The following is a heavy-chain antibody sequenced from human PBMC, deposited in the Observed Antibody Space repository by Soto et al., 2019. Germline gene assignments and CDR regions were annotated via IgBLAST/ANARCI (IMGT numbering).Heavy chain of an antibody. D-gene: IGHD3-22*01. CDR3: ARDSIVISQRRFTTFGMDV. CDR1: AGSYGASY. Sequence: SQTQSLTCSVSAGSYGASYRTWIRPPPGTGLEWIGEINQSGSTNYNPSLKSRVTIAVDTSKNQFSLKLTSVTAADTAVYYCARDSIVISQRRFTTFGMDVWGQGTTVTVS. J-gene: IGHJ6*02. V-gene: IGHV4-34*01. CDR2: INQSGST.